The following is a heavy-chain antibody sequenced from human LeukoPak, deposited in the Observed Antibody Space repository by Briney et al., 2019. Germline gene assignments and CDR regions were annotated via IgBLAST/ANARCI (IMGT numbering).Heavy chain of an antibody. J-gene: IGHJ5*02. CDR3: ARHYPSGRTDWFDP. D-gene: IGHD3-10*01. Sequence: SETLSLTCAVYGGSFSGYYWSWIRQPPGKGLEWIGEINHSGSTNYNPSLKSRVTISVDTSKNQFSLKLSSVTAADTAVYYCARHYPSGRTDWFDPWGQGTLVTVSS. CDR2: INHSGST. V-gene: IGHV4-34*01. CDR1: GGSFSGYY.